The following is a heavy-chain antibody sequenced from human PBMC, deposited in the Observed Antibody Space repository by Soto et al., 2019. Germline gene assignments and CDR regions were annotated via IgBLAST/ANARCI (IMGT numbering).Heavy chain of an antibody. D-gene: IGHD6-13*01. Sequence: PGGSLRLSCAASGFTCSSYAMSWVRQAQGKGLEWVSAISGRDGSTYYADSVKGRFTISRDDSKNTLYLQVNSLRAEDSAVYYCAKRYSSSWKTFEYWGQGTQVTVSS. CDR2: ISGRDGST. J-gene: IGHJ4*02. V-gene: IGHV3-23*01. CDR1: GFTCSSYA. CDR3: AKRYSSSWKTFEY.